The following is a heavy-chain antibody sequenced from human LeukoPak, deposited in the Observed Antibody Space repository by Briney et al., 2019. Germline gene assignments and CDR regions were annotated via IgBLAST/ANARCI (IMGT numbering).Heavy chain of an antibody. CDR1: GGSFSDYY. D-gene: IGHD1-14*01. CDR3: ARGNPPGHRGGYFDL. CDR2: IYHSGST. V-gene: IGHV4-34*01. J-gene: IGHJ2*01. Sequence: SETLSLTCAVYGGSFSDYYWSWIRQPPGKGLEWIGYIYHSGSTYYNPSLKSRVTISVDRSKNQFSLKLSSVTAADTAVYYCARGNPPGHRGGYFDLWGRGTLVTVSS.